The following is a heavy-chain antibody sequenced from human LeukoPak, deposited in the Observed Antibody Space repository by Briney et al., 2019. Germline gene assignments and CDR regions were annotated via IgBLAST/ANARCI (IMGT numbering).Heavy chain of an antibody. V-gene: IGHV1-18*04. CDR1: GYTFTSYY. J-gene: IGHJ4*02. CDR2: ISAYNGNT. CDR3: ARVNVNLYGDYEGTSQYYFDY. D-gene: IGHD4-17*01. Sequence: GASVKVSCKASGYTFTSYYIHWVRQAPGQGLEWMGWISAYNGNTNYAQKLQGRVTMTTDTSTSTAYMELRSLRSDDTAVYYCARVNVNLYGDYEGTSQYYFDYWGQGTLVTVSS.